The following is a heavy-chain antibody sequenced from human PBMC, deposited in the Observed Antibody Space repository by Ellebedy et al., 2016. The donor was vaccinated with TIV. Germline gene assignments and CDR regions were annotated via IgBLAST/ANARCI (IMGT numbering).Heavy chain of an antibody. CDR1: GFSFDDYG. CDR2: INWDGSST. Sequence: GGSLRLSCAASGFSFDDYGMTWVRQAPGKGLEWVSGINWDGSSTDYSDSVQGRFIISRDNAKNSLYLQMNSLRVEDTAFYHCGRGLGASYFDPWGQGTLVTVSS. J-gene: IGHJ5*02. V-gene: IGHV3-20*01. D-gene: IGHD1-26*01. CDR3: GRGLGASYFDP.